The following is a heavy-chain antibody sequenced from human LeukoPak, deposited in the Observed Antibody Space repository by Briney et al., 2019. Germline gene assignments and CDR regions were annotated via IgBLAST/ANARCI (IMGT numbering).Heavy chain of an antibody. CDR1: GFTFSSYA. J-gene: IGHJ4*02. Sequence: GGXLRLSCAASGFTFSSYAMHWVRQARGKGLEGVALILYDCSNKYSADSLKCRFTISRDDSKTTLYLQMNSLRAEDTAVYYCAKDPKLLALGYYFDYWGQGTLVTVSS. CDR2: ILYDCSNK. D-gene: IGHD4-23*01. CDR3: AKDPKLLALGYYFDY. V-gene: IGHV3-33*06.